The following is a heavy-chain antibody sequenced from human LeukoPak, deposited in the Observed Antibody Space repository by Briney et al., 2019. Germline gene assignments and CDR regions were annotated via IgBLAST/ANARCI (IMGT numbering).Heavy chain of an antibody. J-gene: IGHJ5*02. CDR3: ARSWNDVATVGLDP. D-gene: IGHD1-1*01. CDR2: IYHSGST. Sequence: SETLSLTSAVSGGSISSGGYSWSWIRQPPGKGLEWIGYIYHSGSTYYNPSLKSRVTISVDTSKNQFSLKLSSVTAADTAVYYCARSWNDVATVGLDPWGQGTLVTVSS. CDR1: GGSISSGGYS. V-gene: IGHV4-30-2*01.